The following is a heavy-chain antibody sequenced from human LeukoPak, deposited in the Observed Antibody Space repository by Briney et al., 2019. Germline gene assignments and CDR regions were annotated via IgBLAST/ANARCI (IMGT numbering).Heavy chain of an antibody. Sequence: SETLSLTCTVSGGSISSSDYYWSWIRQPPGKGLEWIGYIYYSGSTYYNPSLKSRVTISVDTSKNQFSLKLSSVTAADTAVYYCAREASGRSDFDYWGQGTLVTVSS. D-gene: IGHD3-10*01. V-gene: IGHV4-30-4*01. CDR2: IYYSGST. CDR1: GGSISSSDYY. J-gene: IGHJ4*02. CDR3: AREASGRSDFDY.